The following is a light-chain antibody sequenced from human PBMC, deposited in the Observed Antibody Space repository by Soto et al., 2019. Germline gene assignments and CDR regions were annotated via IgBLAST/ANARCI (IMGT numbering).Light chain of an antibody. V-gene: IGLV2-14*03. CDR1: SSDVGGYNY. J-gene: IGLJ2*01. CDR3: SSYATSTTVL. CDR2: DVS. Sequence: ALTQPASVSGSPGQSITISCTGTSSDVGGYNYVSWYQQHPGRAPQLMIYDVSNRPSGVSNRFSGSRSGNTASLTISGLQAEDEADYYCSSYATSTTVLFGGGTKLTVL.